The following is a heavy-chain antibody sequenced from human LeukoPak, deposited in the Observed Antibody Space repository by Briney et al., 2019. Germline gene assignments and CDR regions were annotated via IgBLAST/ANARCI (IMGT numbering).Heavy chain of an antibody. J-gene: IGHJ4*02. CDR3: ARGGYRSSTSCHFDY. D-gene: IGHD2-2*01. CDR1: GFTFSSYS. V-gene: IGHV3-21*01. CDR2: ISSSSSYI. Sequence: PGGSLRLSCAASGFTFSSYSMNWVRQAPGKGLEWVSSISSSSSYIYYADSVKGRFTISRDNAKNSLYLQMNSLRAEDTAVYYCARGGYRSSTSCHFDYWGQGTLVTVSS.